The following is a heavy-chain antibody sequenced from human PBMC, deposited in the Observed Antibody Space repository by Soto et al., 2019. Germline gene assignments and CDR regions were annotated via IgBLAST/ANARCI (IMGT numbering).Heavy chain of an antibody. D-gene: IGHD2-2*01. Sequence: QVQLVQSGAEVKKPGASGKVSCKASGYTLTSYGIGWVRQAPGHGLERMGWISAYNGNTNYAQKLQCRVTMTTDTSTSTAYMELRSLRSDDTAVYYCARFVVVPAATYYYYYGMDVWGQGTTVTVSS. J-gene: IGHJ6*02. V-gene: IGHV1-18*04. CDR1: GYTLTSYG. CDR2: ISAYNGNT. CDR3: ARFVVVPAATYYYYYGMDV.